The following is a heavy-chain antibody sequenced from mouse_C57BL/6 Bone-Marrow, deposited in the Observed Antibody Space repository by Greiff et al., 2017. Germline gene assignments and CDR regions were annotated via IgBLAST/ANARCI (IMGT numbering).Heavy chain of an antibody. D-gene: IGHD1-1*01. CDR2: ILPGSGST. Sequence: VQLMESGAELMKPGASVKLSCKATGYTFTGYWIEWVKQRPGHGLEWIGEILPGSGSTNYNEKFKGKATFTADTSSNTAYMQLSSLTTEDSAIEYCARSCSPAWFAYWGQGTLVTVSA. V-gene: IGHV1-9*01. J-gene: IGHJ3*01. CDR1: GYTFTGYW. CDR3: ARSCSPAWFAY.